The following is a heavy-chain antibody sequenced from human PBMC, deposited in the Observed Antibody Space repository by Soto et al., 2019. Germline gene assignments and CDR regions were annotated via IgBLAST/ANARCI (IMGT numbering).Heavy chain of an antibody. V-gene: IGHV1-69*13. CDR2: IIPIFGTA. CDR1: GGTFSSYA. CDR3: ARYPRGEQAYYYYGMDV. J-gene: IGHJ6*02. Sequence: SVKVSCKASGGTFSSYAISWVRQAPGQGLEWMGGIIPIFGTANYAQKFQGRVTITADESTSTAYMELSSLRSEDTAVYYCARYPRGEQAYYYYGMDVWGQGTTVTVSS. D-gene: IGHD3-10*01.